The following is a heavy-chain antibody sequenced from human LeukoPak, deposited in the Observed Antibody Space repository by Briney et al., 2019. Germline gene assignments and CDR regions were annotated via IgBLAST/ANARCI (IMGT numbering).Heavy chain of an antibody. CDR3: AKVAANYYGSGSYLPYFDY. V-gene: IGHV3-23*01. CDR1: GFTFSNYA. J-gene: IGHJ4*02. CDR2: VSGRDDST. D-gene: IGHD3-10*01. Sequence: GASLRLSCAASGFTFSNYAMSWVRQAPGKGLEWVSAVSGRDDSTYYADSVKGRFTISRDNSKNTLYLQMNSLRAEDTAVYYCAKVAANYYGSGSYLPYFDYWGQGTLVTVSS.